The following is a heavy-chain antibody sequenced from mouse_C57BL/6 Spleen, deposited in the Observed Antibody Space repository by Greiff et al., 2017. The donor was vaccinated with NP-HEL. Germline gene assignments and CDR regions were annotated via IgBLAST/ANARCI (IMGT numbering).Heavy chain of an antibody. D-gene: IGHD3-2*02. J-gene: IGHJ4*01. CDR2: ISDGGSYT. Sequence: EVQGVESGGGLVKPGGSLKLSCAASGFTFSSYAMSWVRQTPEKRLEWVATISDGGSYTYYPDNVKGRFTISRDNAKNNLYLQMSHLKSEDTAMYYCARVPDSSASYVDYWGQGTSVTVSS. CDR3: ARVPDSSASYVDY. V-gene: IGHV5-4*01. CDR1: GFTFSSYA.